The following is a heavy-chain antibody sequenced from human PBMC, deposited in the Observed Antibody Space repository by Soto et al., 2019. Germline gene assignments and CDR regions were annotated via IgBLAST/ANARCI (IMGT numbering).Heavy chain of an antibody. Sequence: QVQLVQSGAEVKKPGPSVKVSCKASGYTFTSYAMHWVRQAPGQRLEWMGWINAGNGNTKYSQKFQGRVTITRDTSASTAYMELSSLRSEDTALYYCARVPGYSYGPVDYWGQGTLVTVSS. CDR2: INAGNGNT. CDR3: ARVPGYSYGPVDY. J-gene: IGHJ4*02. V-gene: IGHV1-3*01. CDR1: GYTFTSYA. D-gene: IGHD5-18*01.